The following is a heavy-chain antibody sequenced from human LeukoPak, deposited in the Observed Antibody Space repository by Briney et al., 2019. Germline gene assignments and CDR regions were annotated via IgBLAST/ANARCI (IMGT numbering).Heavy chain of an antibody. Sequence: GESLKISCKASGYSFADHWIAWVRQMPGKGLECLGIIYPGDSDTRYSPSFHGQVTISVDKSISTAYLQWSGLKASDTAIYYCARMGVQKLVVWLDYWGQGTLVTVAS. CDR2: IYPGDSDT. CDR3: ARMGVQKLVVWLDY. CDR1: GYSFADHW. J-gene: IGHJ4*02. V-gene: IGHV5-51*01. D-gene: IGHD6-13*01.